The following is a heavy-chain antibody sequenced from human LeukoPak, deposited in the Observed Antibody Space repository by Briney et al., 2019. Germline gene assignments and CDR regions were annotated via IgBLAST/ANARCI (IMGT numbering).Heavy chain of an antibody. CDR1: GYSLTSYW. V-gene: IGHV5-51*01. Sequence: GESLKISCKGSGYSLTSYWIGWVRQMPGKGLEWMGIIYPGDSDTRYSPSFQGQVTISADKSISTAYLQWSSLKASDTAMYYCARQAGYCSSTSCSGGSIDYWGQGTLVTVSS. D-gene: IGHD2-2*01. CDR3: ARQAGYCSSTSCSGGSIDY. J-gene: IGHJ4*02. CDR2: IYPGDSDT.